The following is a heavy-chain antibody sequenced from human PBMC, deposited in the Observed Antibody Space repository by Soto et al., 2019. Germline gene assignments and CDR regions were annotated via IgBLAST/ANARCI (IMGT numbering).Heavy chain of an antibody. J-gene: IGHJ6*02. CDR3: ARRIPFGYGMDV. D-gene: IGHD2-21*01. CDR2: ITSNGGNT. Sequence: GSLRLSCAASGFTFSSYAMHWVRQAPGKGLEYVSAITSNGGNTDYADSVKGRFTISRDNSKNTLYLQMGSLRAEDMAVYYCARRIPFGYGMDVWGQGTTVTVSS. V-gene: IGHV3-64*02. CDR1: GFTFSSYA.